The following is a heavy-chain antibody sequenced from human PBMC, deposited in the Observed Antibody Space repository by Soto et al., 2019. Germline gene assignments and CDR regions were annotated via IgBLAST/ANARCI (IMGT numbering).Heavy chain of an antibody. CDR3: AKDHYDFWSGYPF. CDR2: ISGSGGST. V-gene: IGHV3-23*01. D-gene: IGHD3-3*01. CDR1: GFTFSSYA. Sequence: EVQLLESGGGLVQPGGSLRLSCAASGFTFSSYAMSWVRQAPGKGLEWVSAISGSGGSTSYADSVKSRFTISRDNSKNTLYLQMNSLRAEDTAVYYCAKDHYDFWSGYPFWGQGTLVTVSS. J-gene: IGHJ4*02.